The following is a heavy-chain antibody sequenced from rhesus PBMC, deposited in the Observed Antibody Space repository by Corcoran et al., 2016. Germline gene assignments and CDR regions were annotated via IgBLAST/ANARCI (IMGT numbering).Heavy chain of an antibody. CDR1: GGSISSSY. V-gene: IGHV4-169*01. D-gene: IGHD4-23*01. CDR3: ARRLNTVTFDY. Sequence: QLQLQESGPGLVKPSETLSLTCAVAGGSISSSYWSWTRQSHGKGLEWIGYLGGSSGSTNYNPSLKSRVTLSVDTSKNQLSLKLSSVTAADTAVYYCARRLNTVTFDYWGQGVLVTVSS. J-gene: IGHJ4*01. CDR2: LGGSSGST.